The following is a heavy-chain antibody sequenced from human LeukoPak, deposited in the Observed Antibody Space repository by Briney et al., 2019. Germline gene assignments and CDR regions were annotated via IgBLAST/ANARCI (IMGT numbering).Heavy chain of an antibody. J-gene: IGHJ4*02. CDR3: ARMTGYYRGGFDY. CDR2: IDWDDDK. CDR1: GFSLSTSGMC. D-gene: IGHD3-9*01. V-gene: IGHV2-70*11. Sequence: QTLSLTCTFSGFSLSTSGMCVSWIRHPPGKALEWLARIDWDDDKYYSTSLKTRLTISKDTSKEQVVLTMTNMDPVDTATYYCARMTGYYRGGFDYWGQGTLVTVSS.